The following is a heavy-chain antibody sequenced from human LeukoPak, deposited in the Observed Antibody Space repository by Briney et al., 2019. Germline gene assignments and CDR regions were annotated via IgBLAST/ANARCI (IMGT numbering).Heavy chain of an antibody. J-gene: IGHJ4*02. Sequence: GGSLRLSCAASGFTVSSNYMSWVRQAPGKGLEWVSVIYSGGRTFYADSVKGRFTIYRENSKNTLYLKMNSLRAEDTAVYYCARGAARVFDYWGQGNLVTASS. CDR2: IYSGGRT. V-gene: IGHV3-53*01. CDR3: ARGAARVFDY. CDR1: GFTVSSNY. D-gene: IGHD6-6*01.